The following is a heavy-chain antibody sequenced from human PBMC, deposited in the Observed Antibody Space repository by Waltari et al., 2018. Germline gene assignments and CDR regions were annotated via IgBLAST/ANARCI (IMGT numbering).Heavy chain of an antibody. D-gene: IGHD2-15*01. Sequence: EVQLVESGGGLIQPGGSLRLSCAASGFTVSSNYMSWVRQAPGKGLEWVSVIYSGGSTYYADSVKGRFTISRDNSKNTLYLQMNSLRAEDTAVYYCANSHDGGNVYYYYGMDVWGQGTTVTVSS. CDR2: IYSGGST. J-gene: IGHJ6*02. CDR1: GFTVSSNY. CDR3: ANSHDGGNVYYYYGMDV. V-gene: IGHV3-53*01.